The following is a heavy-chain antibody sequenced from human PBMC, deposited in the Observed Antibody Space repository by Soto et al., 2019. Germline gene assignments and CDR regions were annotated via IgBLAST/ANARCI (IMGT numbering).Heavy chain of an antibody. D-gene: IGHD2-2*01. J-gene: IGHJ4*02. Sequence: QVQLVQSGAEVKNPGASVKVSCKASGYTFTTYYMHWVRQAPGQGLEWMGIINPRVGSTKYAQKFQGRVTMTRDTSTSKVYMELSSLRSEDTAVYYCARDHGYCTSSSCLGDFDYWGKGTLVTVSS. CDR2: INPRVGST. CDR3: ARDHGYCTSSSCLGDFDY. V-gene: IGHV1-46*03. CDR1: GYTFTTYY.